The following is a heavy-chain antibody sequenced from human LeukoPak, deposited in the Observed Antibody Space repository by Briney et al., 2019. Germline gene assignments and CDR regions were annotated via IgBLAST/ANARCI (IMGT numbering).Heavy chain of an antibody. CDR3: AKSDFWSGLGAFDI. CDR1: GFTFSDFH. Sequence: GGSLRLSCAASGFTFSDFHMTWIRQAPGKGLEWVSFISNSGSDIYYEDSVKGRFTISRNNAKNSLYLQMNSLRAEDTAVYYRAKSDFWSGLGAFDIWGQGTMVTVSS. D-gene: IGHD3-3*01. J-gene: IGHJ3*02. CDR2: ISNSGSDI. V-gene: IGHV3-11*04.